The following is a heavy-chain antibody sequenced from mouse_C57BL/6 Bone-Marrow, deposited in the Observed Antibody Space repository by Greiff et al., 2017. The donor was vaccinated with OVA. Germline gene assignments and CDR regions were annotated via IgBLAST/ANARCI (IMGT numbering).Heavy chain of an antibody. CDR2: IYPRSGHT. CDR3: ADYYGTPFAY. V-gene: IGHV1-81*01. CDR1: GYTFTSYG. D-gene: IGHD1-1*01. Sequence: VQLQQSGAELARPGASVKLSCKASGYTFTSYGISWVKQRTGQGLEWIGEIYPRSGHTYYNEKFKGKATLTADKASRTAYMELRSLTSDAAAVYFCADYYGTPFAYWGQGTLVTVSA. J-gene: IGHJ3*01.